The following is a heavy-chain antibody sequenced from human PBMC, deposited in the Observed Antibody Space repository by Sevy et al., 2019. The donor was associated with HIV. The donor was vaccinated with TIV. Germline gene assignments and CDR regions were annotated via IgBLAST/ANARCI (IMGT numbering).Heavy chain of an antibody. Sequence: GGYLRLSCVASGFTFSKAWMSWVRQAPGKGLEWVGRIKSNTDGATRDLAAPVKGRIIISRDDSKNTLYLQISNLKIDDTGVYFCAAGVGASDFDYWGQGTLVTVSS. CDR2: IKSNTDGATR. CDR1: GFTFSKAW. J-gene: IGHJ4*02. V-gene: IGHV3-15*01. CDR3: AAGVGASDFDY. D-gene: IGHD1-26*01.